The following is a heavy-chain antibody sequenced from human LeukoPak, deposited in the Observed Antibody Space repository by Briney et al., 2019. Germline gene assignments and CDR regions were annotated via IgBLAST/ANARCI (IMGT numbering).Heavy chain of an antibody. CDR1: GFTFSNAW. V-gene: IGHV3-15*01. J-gene: IGHJ4*02. CDR3: TTEQYYDFWSGYYWDFDY. D-gene: IGHD3-3*01. Sequence: PGGSLRLSCAASGFTFSNAWMSWVRQAPGKGLEWVVRIKSKTDGGTTDYAAPVKGRFTISRDDSKNTLYLQMTSLKTEDTAVYYCTTEQYYDFWSGYYWDFDYWGQGTLVTVSS. CDR2: IKSKTDGGTT.